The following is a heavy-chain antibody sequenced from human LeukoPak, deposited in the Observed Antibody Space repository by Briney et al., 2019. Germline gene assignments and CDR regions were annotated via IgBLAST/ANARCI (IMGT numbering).Heavy chain of an antibody. D-gene: IGHD6-13*01. J-gene: IGHJ4*02. CDR1: GFMFSDYW. V-gene: IGHV3-7*01. CDR3: ATTYISSRVFFEY. CDR2: INEDGSDK. Sequence: GGSLRLSCAASGFMFSDYWMAWVRQAPGKGLEWLANINEDGSDKNYVASEKGRFTVSRDNAKKSLYLQMSSLRVEDTAVYYCATTYISSRVFFEYWGQGALVTVSS.